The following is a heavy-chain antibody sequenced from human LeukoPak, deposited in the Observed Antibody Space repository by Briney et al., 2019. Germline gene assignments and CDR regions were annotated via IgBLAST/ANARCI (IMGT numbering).Heavy chain of an antibody. CDR1: GFTFSTHT. CDR3: VRKTATEEVYFDN. Sequence: GGSLRLSCEASGFTFSTHTMNWVCQAPGKGPEMVSCISSRSSYIFYADSVRGRFIISRDNAKNSLYLQMNSLRPEDTAKYFCVRKTATEEVYFDNWGQGTPVTVSS. CDR2: ISSRSSYI. V-gene: IGHV3-21*01. J-gene: IGHJ4*02.